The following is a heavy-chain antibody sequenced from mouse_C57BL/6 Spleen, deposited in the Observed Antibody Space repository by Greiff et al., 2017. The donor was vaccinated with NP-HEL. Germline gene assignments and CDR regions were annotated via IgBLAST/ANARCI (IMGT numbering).Heavy chain of an antibody. J-gene: IGHJ2*01. CDR1: GYAFSSSW. Sequence: VQLQQSGPELVKPGASVKISCKASGYAFSSSWMNWVKQRPGKGLEWIGRIYPGDGDTNYNGKIKGKATLTADTSSRAAYMQISSLTAEDSAVYCCARGDYGSYYFDYWGQGTTLTVSS. D-gene: IGHD1-1*01. CDR2: IYPGDGDT. CDR3: ARGDYGSYYFDY. V-gene: IGHV1-82*01.